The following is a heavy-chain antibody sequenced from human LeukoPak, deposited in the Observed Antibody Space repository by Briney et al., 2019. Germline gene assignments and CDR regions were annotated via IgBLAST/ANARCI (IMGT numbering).Heavy chain of an antibody. CDR2: MNPNSGNT. Sequence: GASVKVSCKASGYTFTSYDINWVRQATGQGLEWLGWMNPNSGNTGYAQNFQGRVTMTRDTSIDTAYMELTSLRYEDTAAYYCARDYYGSKSSSFDPWGQGTLVTVSS. CDR1: GYTFTSYD. D-gene: IGHD3-10*01. CDR3: ARDYYGSKSSSFDP. V-gene: IGHV1-8*01. J-gene: IGHJ5*02.